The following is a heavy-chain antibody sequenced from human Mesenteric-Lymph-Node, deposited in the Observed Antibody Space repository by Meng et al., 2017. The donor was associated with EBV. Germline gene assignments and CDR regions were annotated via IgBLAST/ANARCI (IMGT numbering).Heavy chain of an antibody. CDR1: GNTVTSDP. Sequence: SGNTVTSDPLQCAREAPGQELELAGGTNPISRNPTYAQSFTGRFVFSMNSSVSTVYLKIRRLKAEDTAVYYCARKVGISSAKWYFDVWGRGNLVTVSS. CDR3: ARKVGISSAKWYFDV. CDR2: TNPISRNP. D-gene: IGHD1-26*01. V-gene: IGHV7-4-1*02. J-gene: IGHJ2*01.